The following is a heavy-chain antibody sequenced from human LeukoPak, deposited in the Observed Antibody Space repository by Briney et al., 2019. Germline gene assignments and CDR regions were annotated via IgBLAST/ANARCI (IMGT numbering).Heavy chain of an antibody. V-gene: IGHV4-59*01. CDR3: ARGRGYSYGYGAFYYYYMDV. J-gene: IGHJ6*03. Sequence: SETLSLTCTVSGGSISSYYWSWIRQPPGKGLEWIGYIYYSGSTNYNPSLKSRVTISVDTSKNQFSLKLSSLNAADTAVYYCARGRGYSYGYGAFYYYYMDVWGKGTTVTVSS. CDR2: IYYSGST. D-gene: IGHD5-18*01. CDR1: GGSISSYY.